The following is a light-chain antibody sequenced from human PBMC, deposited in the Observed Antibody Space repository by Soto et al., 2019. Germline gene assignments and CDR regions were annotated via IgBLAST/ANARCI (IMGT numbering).Light chain of an antibody. Sequence: QSALTQPPSVSGSPGQSVTISCTGTSSDIGSYNRVSWYQQSPGTAPKLMIYEVSNRPSGVPDRFSGSKSGNTASLTISGLQPEDEADYYCSSYTNSISVVFGGGTKLTVL. CDR2: EVS. CDR3: SSYTNSISVV. J-gene: IGLJ2*01. V-gene: IGLV2-18*02. CDR1: SSDIGSYNR.